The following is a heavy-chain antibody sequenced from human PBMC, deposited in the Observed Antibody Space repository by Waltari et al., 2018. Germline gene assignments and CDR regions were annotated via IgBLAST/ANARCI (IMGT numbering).Heavy chain of an antibody. D-gene: IGHD1-26*01. CDR3: AKDWGGGIVEAAFSH. Sequence: VQLLESGGGLARPGGSLRLSRAACGFNFGSYAMDWVRQAPGKGLEWVSGISSTGRTTYYADSVKGRFTISRDPARNTVFLQMNHLRPEDTALYFCAKDWGGGIVEAAFSHWGQG. CDR2: ISSTGRTT. J-gene: IGHJ1*01. CDR1: GFNFGSYA. V-gene: IGHV3-23*01.